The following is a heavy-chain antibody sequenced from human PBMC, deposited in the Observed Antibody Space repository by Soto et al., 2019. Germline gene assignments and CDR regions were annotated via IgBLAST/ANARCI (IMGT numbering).Heavy chain of an antibody. V-gene: IGHV1-69*01. CDR3: ARATGCTNGVCYRIYYYGIDV. Sequence: QVQLVQSGAEVKKPGSSVKVSCKASGGTFSSYAISWVRQAPGQGLEWMGGIIPIFGTANYAQKFQGRVTITAEESTSTAYMELSSLRSEDTAVYYCARATGCTNGVCYRIYYYGIDVWGQGTTATVSS. CDR2: IIPIFGTA. D-gene: IGHD2-8*01. J-gene: IGHJ6*02. CDR1: GGTFSSYA.